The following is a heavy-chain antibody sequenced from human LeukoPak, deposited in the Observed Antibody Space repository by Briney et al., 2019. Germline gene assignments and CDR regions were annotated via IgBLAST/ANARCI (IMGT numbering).Heavy chain of an antibody. CDR1: GYSFTSYW. CDR2: IYPGDSDT. J-gene: IGHJ6*03. CDR3: ARQSRISDYDFWSGYSPYYYYMDV. Sequence: GESLKISCKGSGYSFTSYWIGWVRQMPGKGLEWMGIIYPGDSDTRYSPSFQGQVTISADKSVSTAYLQWSSLKASDTAMYYCARQSRISDYDFWSGYSPYYYYMDVWGKGTTVTVSS. D-gene: IGHD3-3*01. V-gene: IGHV5-51*01.